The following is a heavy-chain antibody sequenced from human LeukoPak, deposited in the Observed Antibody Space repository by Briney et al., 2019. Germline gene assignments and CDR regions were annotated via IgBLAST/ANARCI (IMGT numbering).Heavy chain of an antibody. J-gene: IGHJ4*02. CDR1: GFTSSSYG. CDR2: IWYDGSNK. Sequence: PGRSLRLSCAASGFTSSSYGMHWVRQAPGKGLEWVAVIWYDGSNKYYADSVKGRFTISRDNSKNTLYLQMNSLRAEDTAMYYCVPKWYPFDYWGQGTLVTVSS. V-gene: IGHV3-33*01. CDR3: VPKWYPFDY. D-gene: IGHD2-2*01.